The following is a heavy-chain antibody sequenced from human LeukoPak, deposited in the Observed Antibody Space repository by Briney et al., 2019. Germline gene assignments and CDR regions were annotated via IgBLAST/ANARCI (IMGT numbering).Heavy chain of an antibody. D-gene: IGHD3-16*01. Sequence: SETLSLTCTVSGGSISSYYWSWIRQPPGKGLEWIGYIYYSGSTNYNPSLKSRVTISVDTSKNQFSLKLSSVTAADTAVYYCARLRLGDFDYWGQGTLVTVSS. V-gene: IGHV4-59*08. J-gene: IGHJ4*02. CDR2: IYYSGST. CDR1: GGSISSYY. CDR3: ARLRLGDFDY.